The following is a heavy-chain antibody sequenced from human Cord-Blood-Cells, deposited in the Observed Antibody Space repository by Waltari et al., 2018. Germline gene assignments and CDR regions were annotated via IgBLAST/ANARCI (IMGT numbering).Heavy chain of an antibody. CDR3: ARTDYDILTGYYLFDY. CDR1: VGSISTISYY. D-gene: IGHD3-9*01. V-gene: IGHV4-39*01. Sequence: QLQLQESGPGLVKPSETLSLTCTVSVGSISTISYYCGWIRHPPGKGLEWIGSIYYSGSTYYNPSLKSRVTISVDTSKNQFYLKLSSVTAADTAVYYCARTDYDILTGYYLFDYWGQGTLVTVSS. CDR2: IYYSGST. J-gene: IGHJ4*02.